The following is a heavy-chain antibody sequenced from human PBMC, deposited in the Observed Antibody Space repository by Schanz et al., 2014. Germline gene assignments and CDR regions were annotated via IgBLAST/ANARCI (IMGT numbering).Heavy chain of an antibody. J-gene: IGHJ4*02. CDR2: ISSDGSVQ. CDR3: ARRYSGRYCFDY. D-gene: IGHD1-26*01. Sequence: VQVVESGGGLVQPGGSLRLSCAASGFTFSNYGMHWVRQAPGKGLEWVAVISSDGSVQYYADSVKGRFTISRDNAKNSLSLQMDRLRDEDTAVYYCARRYSGRYCFDYWGQGTLVAVSS. CDR1: GFTFSNYG. V-gene: IGHV3-30*03.